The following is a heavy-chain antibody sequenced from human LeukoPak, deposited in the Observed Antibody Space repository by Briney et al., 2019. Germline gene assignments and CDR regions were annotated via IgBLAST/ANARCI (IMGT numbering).Heavy chain of an antibody. D-gene: IGHD5-12*01. CDR3: AKGYSGYDWSLVDY. Sequence: GGSLRLSCAASGFTFSSYWMSWVRQAPGKGLERVANIERDGSTKYYVDSVKGRFTISRDNSKNTLYLQMNSLRAEDTAVYYCAKGYSGYDWSLVDYWGQGTLVTVSS. CDR1: GFTFSSYW. J-gene: IGHJ4*02. CDR2: IERDGSTK. V-gene: IGHV3-7*01.